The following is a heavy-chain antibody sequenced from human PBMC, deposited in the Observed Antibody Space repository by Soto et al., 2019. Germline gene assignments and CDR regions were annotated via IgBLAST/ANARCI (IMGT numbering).Heavy chain of an antibody. Sequence: QVQLVESGGGVXXXGXXXRLSCAASGFTFSSYAMHWVRQAPGKGLEWVAVISYDGSNKYYADSVKGRFTISRDNSKNTRYLQMNRLRAEDTAVYYCARDGAYCGGDCPPGYWGQGTLVTVSS. D-gene: IGHD2-21*02. V-gene: IGHV3-30-3*01. CDR3: ARDGAYCGGDCPPGY. CDR1: GFTFSSYA. CDR2: ISYDGSNK. J-gene: IGHJ4*02.